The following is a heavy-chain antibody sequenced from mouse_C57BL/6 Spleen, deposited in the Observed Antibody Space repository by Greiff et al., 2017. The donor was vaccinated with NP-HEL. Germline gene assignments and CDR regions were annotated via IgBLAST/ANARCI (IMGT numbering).Heavy chain of an antibody. CDR3: EIYYGNYEYAMDY. J-gene: IGHJ4*01. V-gene: IGHV1-39*01. Sequence: EVKLQESGPELVKPGASVKISCKASGYSFTDYNMNWVKQSNGKSLEWIGVINPNYGTTSYNQKFKGKATLTVDQSSSTAYMQLNSLTSEDSAVYYCEIYYGNYEYAMDYWGQGTSVTVSS. D-gene: IGHD2-1*01. CDR2: INPNYGTT. CDR1: GYSFTDYN.